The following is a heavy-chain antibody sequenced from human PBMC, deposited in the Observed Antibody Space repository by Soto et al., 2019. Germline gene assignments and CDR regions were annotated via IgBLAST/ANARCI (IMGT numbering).Heavy chain of an antibody. CDR1: GFTFSSYD. CDR3: ARAIGPTIFDY. V-gene: IGHV3-13*04. D-gene: IGHD3-22*01. J-gene: IGHJ4*02. Sequence: GSLRLSCSASGFTFSSYDMHWVRQGTGKGLEWVSAIGTTGDTYYAGSVKGRFTISRENAKNSLYLQMNSLRAGDTAIYFCARAIGPTIFDYWGQGTLVTVSS. CDR2: IGTTGDT.